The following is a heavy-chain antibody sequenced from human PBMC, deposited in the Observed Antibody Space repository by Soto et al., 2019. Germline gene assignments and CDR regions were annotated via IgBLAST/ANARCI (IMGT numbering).Heavy chain of an antibody. Sequence: SSETLSLTCTVSGGSISSSSYYWGWIRQPPGKGLEWIGSIYYSGSTYYNPSLKSRVTISVDTSKNQFSLKLSSVTAADTAVYYCARPSITMVRGVTPSWFDPWGQGTLVTVSS. D-gene: IGHD3-10*01. V-gene: IGHV4-39*01. J-gene: IGHJ5*02. CDR2: IYYSGST. CDR1: GGSISSSSYY. CDR3: ARPSITMVRGVTPSWFDP.